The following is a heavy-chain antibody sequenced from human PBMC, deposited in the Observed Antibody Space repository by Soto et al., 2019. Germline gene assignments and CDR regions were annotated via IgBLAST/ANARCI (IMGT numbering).Heavy chain of an antibody. CDR3: ARWAHRWERRRAFDY. CDR2: INHSGST. Sequence: SETLSLTCAVYGGSCSGYYWSWIRQPPGKGLEWIGEINHSGSTNYNPSLKSRVTISVDTSKNQFSLKLSSVTAADTAVYYCARWAHRWERRRAFDYWGQGTLVTVSS. CDR1: GGSCSGYY. D-gene: IGHD1-26*01. V-gene: IGHV4-34*01. J-gene: IGHJ4*02.